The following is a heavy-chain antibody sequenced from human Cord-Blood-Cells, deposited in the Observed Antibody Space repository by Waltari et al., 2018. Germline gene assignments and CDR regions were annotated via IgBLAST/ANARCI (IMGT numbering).Heavy chain of an antibody. CDR1: GFTFSSYA. CDR2: ISGSGGST. V-gene: IGHV3-23*01. J-gene: IGHJ4*02. CDR3: ARDWSGYFDY. Sequence: EVQLLESGGGLVQPGGSLRLSCAASGFTFSSYAMSWVRQAPGKGLEWVSAISGSGGSTYYADSVKGRLTISRDNAKNSLYLQMNSLRAEDTAVYYCARDWSGYFDYWGQGTLVTVSS. D-gene: IGHD3-10*01.